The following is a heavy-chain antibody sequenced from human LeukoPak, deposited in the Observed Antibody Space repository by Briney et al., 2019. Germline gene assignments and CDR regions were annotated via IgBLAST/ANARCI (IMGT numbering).Heavy chain of an antibody. V-gene: IGHV1-2*02. CDR2: INPNSGGT. CDR3: ARDSGPNYFDY. CDR1: VYTFTGYY. J-gene: IGHJ4*02. Sequence: ASVTVSFLSSVYTFTGYYMHWVGQAPGQELAWMGWINPNSGGTNNAQKFHGRVTMTRDTSISTAYMELSRLRSDDTAVYYCARDSGPNYFDYWGQGTLVTVSS.